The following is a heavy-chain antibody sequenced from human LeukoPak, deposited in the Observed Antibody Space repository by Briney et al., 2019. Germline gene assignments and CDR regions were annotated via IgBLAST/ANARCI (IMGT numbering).Heavy chain of an antibody. J-gene: IGHJ3*02. CDR1: GFSFSTNP. CDR3: VKEHVDRAFTRSFEI. D-gene: IGHD3-10*01. Sequence: GGSLRLSCAASGFSFSTNPMSWVRQAPGKGLEWVSAIGPDKTYYADSVKGRLTISRDNYKNTVDLHMSSPRAEDTAIYYCVKEHVDRAFTRSFEIWGQGTVVTVSS. CDR2: IGPDKT. V-gene: IGHV3-23*01.